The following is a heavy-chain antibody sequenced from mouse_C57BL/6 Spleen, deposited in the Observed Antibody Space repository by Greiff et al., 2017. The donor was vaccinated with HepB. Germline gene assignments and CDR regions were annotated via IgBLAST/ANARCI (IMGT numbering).Heavy chain of an antibody. J-gene: IGHJ3*01. V-gene: IGHV5-4*03. CDR1: GFTFSSYA. CDR2: ISDGGSYT. Sequence: DVMLVESGGGLVKPGGSLKLSCAASGFTFSSYAMSWVRQTPEKRLEWVATISDGGSYTYYPDNVKGRFTISRDNAKNNLYLQMSHLKSEDTAMYYCARGSSYLAWFAYWGQGTLVTVSA. D-gene: IGHD1-1*01. CDR3: ARGSSYLAWFAY.